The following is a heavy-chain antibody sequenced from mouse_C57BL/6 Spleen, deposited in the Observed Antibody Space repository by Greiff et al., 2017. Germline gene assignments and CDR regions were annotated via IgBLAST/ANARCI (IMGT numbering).Heavy chain of an antibody. CDR2: IYWDDDK. V-gene: IGHV8-12*01. D-gene: IGHD3-2*02. J-gene: IGHJ4*01. CDR1: GFSLSTSGMG. CDR3: ARRPSLRLPYAMEY. Sequence: QVTLKVCGPGILQSSQTLSLTCSFSGFSLSTSGMGVSWIRQPSGKGLEWLAHIYWDDDKRYNSSLKSRLTISKDTSRDHVFLKITSEDTADTATYYCARRPSLRLPYAMEYGGQGTSVTVSS.